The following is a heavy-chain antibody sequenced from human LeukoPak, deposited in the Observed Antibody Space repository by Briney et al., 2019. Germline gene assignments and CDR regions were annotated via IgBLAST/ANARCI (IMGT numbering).Heavy chain of an antibody. CDR2: ISGSGGNT. CDR3: AKIRKATENDY. J-gene: IGHJ4*02. CDR1: GFTFSNYA. Sequence: GGSLRLSCVASGFTFSNYAMSWVRQAPGKGLEWVSGISGSGGNTYYADSVKGRYTISRDNSKNTLYLQMNSLRAEDTAVYYCAKIRKATENDYWGQGTLVTVSS. V-gene: IGHV3-23*01. D-gene: IGHD5-12*01.